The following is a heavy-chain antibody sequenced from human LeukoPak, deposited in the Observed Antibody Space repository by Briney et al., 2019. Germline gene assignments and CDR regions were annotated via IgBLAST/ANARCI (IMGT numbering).Heavy chain of an antibody. J-gene: IGHJ4*02. CDR1: GFTFSSYA. CDR3: ARDPPSRGTRYFDY. V-gene: IGHV3-64*01. CDR2: ISSNGGST. D-gene: IGHD3-16*01. Sequence: GGTLRLSCAASGFTFSSYAMSWVRQAPGKGLEYVSAISSNGGSTYYANSVKGRFTISRDNSKNTLYLQMGSLRAEDMAVYYCARDPPSRGTRYFDYWGQGILVTVSS.